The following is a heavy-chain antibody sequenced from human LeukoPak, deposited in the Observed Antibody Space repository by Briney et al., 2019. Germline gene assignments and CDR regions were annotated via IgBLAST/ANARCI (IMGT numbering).Heavy chain of an antibody. V-gene: IGHV3-7*01. CDR1: GFTFSSYW. Sequence: GGSLRLSRAASGFTFSSYWMSWVRQAPGKGLEWVANIKQDGSEKYYVDSVKGRFIISRDNAKNSLYLQMNSLRAEDTAVYYCARDLRGRYYYYGMDVWGQGTTVTVSS. J-gene: IGHJ6*02. CDR2: IKQDGSEK. CDR3: ARDLRGRYYYYGMDV.